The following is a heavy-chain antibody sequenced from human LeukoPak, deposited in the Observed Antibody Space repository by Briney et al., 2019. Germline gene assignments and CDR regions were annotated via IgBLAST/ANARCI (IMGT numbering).Heavy chain of an antibody. J-gene: IGHJ6*02. CDR3: ARVQYDILTGYSYYGMDV. CDR2: ISAYNGNT. V-gene: IGHV1-18*01. CDR1: GYTFTSYG. D-gene: IGHD3-9*01. Sequence: ASVKVSCKSSGYTFTSYGISWVRQAPRQGLEWMVWISAYNGNTNYAQKLQGRVTMTTDISTSTAYMELRRLSSDDTAVYYCARVQYDILTGYSYYGMDVWGQGTTVTVSS.